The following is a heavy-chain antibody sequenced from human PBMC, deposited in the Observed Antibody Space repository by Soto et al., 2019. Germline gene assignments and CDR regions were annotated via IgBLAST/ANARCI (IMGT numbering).Heavy chain of an antibody. V-gene: IGHV1-46*01. CDR2: IDPSGGST. CDR3: ARDRVDCSGGSCCRSVVDT. D-gene: IGHD2-15*01. J-gene: IGHJ5*02. CDR1: GYTFTTYY. Sequence: QVQLVQSGAEVKKPGASVKVSCKASGYTFTTYYMHWVRQAPGQGLEWMGIIDPSGGSTTYAQKFQGRFPMTRDTSTSTVYMELISLSSEDRAVYYCARDRVDCSGGSCCRSVVDTWVQRTLVTVSS.